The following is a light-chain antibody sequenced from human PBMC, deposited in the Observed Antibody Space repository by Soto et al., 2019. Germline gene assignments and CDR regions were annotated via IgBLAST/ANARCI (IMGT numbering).Light chain of an antibody. Sequence: DIQMTQSPPTLSASVGDRVTITCRASRSISCWLAWFQQKPGKAPKLLIYDASNWQSWVPSRFSGSGSGPEFTLTISSLQPDEFGTDYCQQSKSYSVTFGQGTNVQIK. J-gene: IGKJ1*01. CDR2: DAS. CDR3: QQSKSYSVT. CDR1: RSISCW. V-gene: IGKV1-5*01.